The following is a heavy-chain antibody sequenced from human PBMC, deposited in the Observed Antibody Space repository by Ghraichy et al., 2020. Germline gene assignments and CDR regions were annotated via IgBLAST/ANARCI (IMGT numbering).Heavy chain of an antibody. CDR3: ARHARFGDYTDAFNI. Sequence: SETLSLTCGDYGASFNNNFWSWIRQPPGKGLEWIGQIHHSGSTKYNPSLKSRVTISVDTSRNQFSLRLSSVTAADTAVYSCARHARFGDYTDAFNIWGQGTMVTVSS. V-gene: IGHV4-34*01. CDR2: IHHSGST. J-gene: IGHJ3*02. D-gene: IGHD4-17*01. CDR1: GASFNNNF.